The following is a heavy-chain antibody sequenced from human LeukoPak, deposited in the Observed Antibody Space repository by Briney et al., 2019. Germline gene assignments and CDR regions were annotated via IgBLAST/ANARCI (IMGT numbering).Heavy chain of an antibody. Sequence: SETLSLTCTVSGGSISSYYWSWIRQPAGKGLEWIGRIYTSGSTNYNPSLKSRVTMSVDTSKNQFSLKLSSVTAADTAVYYCARDGCSSTSCYWYYYYYMDVWGKGTTVTVSS. D-gene: IGHD2-2*01. J-gene: IGHJ6*03. CDR3: ARDGCSSTSCYWYYYYYMDV. V-gene: IGHV4-4*07. CDR1: GGSISSYY. CDR2: IYTSGST.